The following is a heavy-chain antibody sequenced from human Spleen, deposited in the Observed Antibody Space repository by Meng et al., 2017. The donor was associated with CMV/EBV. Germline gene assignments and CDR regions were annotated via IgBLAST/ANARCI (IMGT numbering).Heavy chain of an antibody. V-gene: IGHV3-30*04. Sequence: GGSLRLSCAASGFTFSTYAIHWVRQAPGKGLEWVAVISYDGSNKFYAGSVKGRFTISRDNSKNTLYLQMNSLRAEDTAPYYCARDSGLYSNYFDYWGQGTLVTVSS. CDR1: GFTFSTYA. D-gene: IGHD4-11*01. CDR3: ARDSGLYSNYFDY. CDR2: ISYDGSNK. J-gene: IGHJ4*02.